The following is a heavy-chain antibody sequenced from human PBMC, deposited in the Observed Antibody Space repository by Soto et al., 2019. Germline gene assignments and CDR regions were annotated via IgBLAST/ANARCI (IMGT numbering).Heavy chain of an antibody. V-gene: IGHV3-30-3*01. D-gene: IGHD2-15*01. CDR2: ISYDGNNK. CDR1: GFTFSSYV. Sequence: QVQLVESGGGVVQPGRSLRLSCAASGFTFSSYVMYWVRQAPGKGLEWVVVISYDGNNKYYADSVKGRFTISRDNSKNTLYLQMNSLRAEDTAVYYCARAGCDGGSCYTLVGLRYGMDVWGQGITVTVSS. CDR3: ARAGCDGGSCYTLVGLRYGMDV. J-gene: IGHJ6*02.